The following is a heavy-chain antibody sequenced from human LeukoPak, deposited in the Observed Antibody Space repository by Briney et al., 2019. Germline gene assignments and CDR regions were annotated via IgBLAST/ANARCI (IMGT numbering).Heavy chain of an antibody. CDR2: ISYSGST. CDR1: GGSINSYH. V-gene: IGHV4-59*01. CDR3: AREGPLSCSGGSCYAR. D-gene: IGHD2-15*01. J-gene: IGHJ4*02. Sequence: PSGPLSLTCTVSGGSINSYHWSWIRQPPGKGLEWIGYISYSGSTNYNPSLKSRVTISVDTSKNQFSLKLSSVTAADTAVYYCAREGPLSCSGGSCYARWGQGTLVTVSS.